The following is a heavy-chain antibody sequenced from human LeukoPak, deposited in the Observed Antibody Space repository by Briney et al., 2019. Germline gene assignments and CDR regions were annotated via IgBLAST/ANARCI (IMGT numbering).Heavy chain of an antibody. CDR3: ARAYSSSWLEMGRFESFQH. D-gene: IGHD6-13*01. CDR2: MSAYNGNT. Sequence: ASVKVSCKASGYTFTSYGISWVRQAPGQGLEWMGWMSAYNGNTNYAQKLQGRVTMTTDTSTSTAYMELRSLRSDDTAVYYCARAYSSSWLEMGRFESFQHWGQGTLVTVSS. CDR1: GYTFTSYG. J-gene: IGHJ1*01. V-gene: IGHV1-18*01.